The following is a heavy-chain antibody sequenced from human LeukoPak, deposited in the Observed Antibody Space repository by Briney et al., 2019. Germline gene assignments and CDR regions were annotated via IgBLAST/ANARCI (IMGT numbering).Heavy chain of an antibody. CDR2: ISHDGSNK. J-gene: IGHJ6*02. Sequence: GGSLRLSCAASTFFFSSYGIHWVRQAPGKGLEWVALISHDGSNKYYADSVKGRFTIPRDNSKNTLYLQMNSLRPEDTAVYYCARIQYSGYENYYNYYGMDVWGQGTTVTVSS. CDR1: TFFFSSYG. CDR3: ARIQYSGYENYYNYYGMDV. D-gene: IGHD5-12*01. V-gene: IGHV3-30*03.